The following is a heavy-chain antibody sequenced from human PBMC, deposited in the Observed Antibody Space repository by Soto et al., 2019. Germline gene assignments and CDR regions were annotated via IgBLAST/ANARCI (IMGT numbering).Heavy chain of an antibody. CDR1: GGSFSGYY. Sequence: SETLSLTCAVYGGSFSGYYWIWIRQPPGKGLEWIGEINHSGSTNYNPSLKSRVTISVDTSKNQFSLKLSSVTAADTAVYYCARKSSSLTFTIFGANYYYYYMDVWGKGTTVTVSS. CDR3: ARKSSSLTFTIFGANYYYYYMDV. J-gene: IGHJ6*03. CDR2: INHSGST. V-gene: IGHV4-34*01. D-gene: IGHD3-3*01.